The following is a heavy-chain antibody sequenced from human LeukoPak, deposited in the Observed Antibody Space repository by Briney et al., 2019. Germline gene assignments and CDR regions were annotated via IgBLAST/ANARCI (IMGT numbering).Heavy chain of an antibody. CDR1: GFTVSSNY. J-gene: IGHJ5*02. V-gene: IGHV3-66*01. D-gene: IGHD2-2*02. Sequence: GGSLRLSCAASGFTVSSNYMNWVRQAPGKGLEWVSIIHNDGTTYYADSVKGRFTISRDDSKNTIYLQMNSLRAEDTAVYYCARDSFHTSWGQGTLVTVSS. CDR2: IHNDGTT. CDR3: ARDSFHTS.